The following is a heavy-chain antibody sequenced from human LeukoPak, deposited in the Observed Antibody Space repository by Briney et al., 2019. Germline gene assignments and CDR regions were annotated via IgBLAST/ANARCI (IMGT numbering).Heavy chain of an antibody. CDR1: GGSISSYY. CDR3: ARLPGSSWHNDGEGDY. J-gene: IGHJ4*02. V-gene: IGHV4-59*01. Sequence: SETLSLTCTVSGGSISSYYWSWIRQPPGKGLEWIGYIYYSGSTNYNPSLKSRVTISVDTSKNQFSLKLSSVTAADTAVYYCARLPGSSWHNDGEGDYWGQGTLVTVSS. CDR2: IYYSGST. D-gene: IGHD6-13*01.